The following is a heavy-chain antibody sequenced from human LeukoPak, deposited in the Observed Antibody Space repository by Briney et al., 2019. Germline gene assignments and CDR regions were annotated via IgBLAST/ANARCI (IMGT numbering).Heavy chain of an antibody. CDR2: IWYDGSNK. Sequence: GGSLRLSCAASGFTFSSYGMHWVRQAPGTGLEWVAVIWYDGSNKYYADSVKGRFTISRDNSKNTLYLQMNSLRAEDTAVYYCARAGYCSSTSCYGRYYYYYGMDVWGKGTTVTVSS. CDR3: ARAGYCSSTSCYGRYYYYYGMDV. D-gene: IGHD2-2*01. CDR1: GFTFSSYG. V-gene: IGHV3-33*01. J-gene: IGHJ6*04.